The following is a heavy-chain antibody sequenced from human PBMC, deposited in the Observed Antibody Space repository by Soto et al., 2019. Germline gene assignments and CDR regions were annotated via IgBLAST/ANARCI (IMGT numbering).Heavy chain of an antibody. V-gene: IGHV3-74*01. D-gene: IGHD2-8*01. CDR2: VNGDGSST. CDR1: GYTFSSYW. Sequence: PGGSLRLSCAASGYTFSSYWMHWVRQAPGKGLVWDSRVNGDGSSTSYADPVKGRFTISRDNAKNTVHLQMDSLRAEDTAVYYCARVMANLPWYFDYWGQGTLVTVSS. CDR3: ARVMANLPWYFDY. J-gene: IGHJ4*02.